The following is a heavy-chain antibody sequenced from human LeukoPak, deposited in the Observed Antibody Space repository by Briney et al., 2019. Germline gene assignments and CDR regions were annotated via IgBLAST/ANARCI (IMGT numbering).Heavy chain of an antibody. J-gene: IGHJ4*02. CDR2: ISSSSSYI. Sequence: PGGSLRLSCAASGFTFSSYSMNWVRQAPGKGLEWVSSISSSSSYIYYADSVKGRFTISRDNAKNSLNLQMNSLRAEDTAVYYCARDRYDYVWGSYQTGGDYWGQGTLVTVSS. CDR3: ARDRYDYVWGSYQTGGDY. CDR1: GFTFSSYS. D-gene: IGHD3-16*02. V-gene: IGHV3-21*01.